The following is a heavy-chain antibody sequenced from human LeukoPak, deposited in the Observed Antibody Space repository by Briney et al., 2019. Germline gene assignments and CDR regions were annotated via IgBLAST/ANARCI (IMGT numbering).Heavy chain of an antibody. CDR2: ISGSGGST. CDR3: AKDWAPARYYYDAFDI. CDR1: GFTFSSYA. J-gene: IGHJ3*02. V-gene: IGHV3-23*01. Sequence: GGSLRLSCAASGFTFSSYAMSWVRQAPGKGLEWVSAISGSGGSTYHADSVKGRFTISRDNSKNTLYLQMNSLRAEDTAVYYCAKDWAPARYYYDAFDIWGQGTMVTVSS. D-gene: IGHD3-10*01.